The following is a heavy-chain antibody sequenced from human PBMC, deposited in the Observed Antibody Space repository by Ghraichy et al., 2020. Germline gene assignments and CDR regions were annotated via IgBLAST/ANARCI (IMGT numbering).Heavy chain of an antibody. V-gene: IGHV3-48*01. Sequence: LSLTCVGSGFTFSSYSMNWVRQAPGKGLEWVSYITSSSRFISYADSVKGRFTVSRDNAQNSLYLQMNSLRAEDTAVYYCSRGGGAGTPVLYHMDVWGLGTTVTVSS. CDR1: GFTFSSYS. CDR3: SRGGGAGTPVLYHMDV. CDR2: ITSSSRFI. J-gene: IGHJ6*02. D-gene: IGHD6-19*01.